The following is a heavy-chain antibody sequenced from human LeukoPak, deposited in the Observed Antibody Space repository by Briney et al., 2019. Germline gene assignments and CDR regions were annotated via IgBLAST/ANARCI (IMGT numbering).Heavy chain of an antibody. D-gene: IGHD4-17*01. CDR1: GFTFDDYG. V-gene: IGHV3-20*04. CDR3: ARGPTVTTPYYFDY. Sequence: RPGGSLRLSCAASGFTFDDYGMSWVRQAPGKGLEWVSGINWNGGSTGYADSVKGRFTISRDNAKNSLYLQMNSLRAEDTALYYCARGPTVTTPYYFDYWGQGTLVTASS. J-gene: IGHJ4*02. CDR2: INWNGGST.